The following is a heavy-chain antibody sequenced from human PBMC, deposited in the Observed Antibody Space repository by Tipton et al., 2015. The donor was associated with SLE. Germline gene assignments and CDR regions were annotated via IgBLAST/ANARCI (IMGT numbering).Heavy chain of an antibody. CDR2: IYASGSTSGSA. CDR3: ARGVSAFDI. Sequence: TLSLTCTVSGGSISSGAHYWSWIRQSAGKGLEWIGRIYASGSTSGSANYNPSLKSRVAISVETSKNQFSLKLTSVTAADTAVYYCARGVSAFDIWGQGTMVTVSS. V-gene: IGHV4-61*02. J-gene: IGHJ3*02. CDR1: GGSISSGAHY.